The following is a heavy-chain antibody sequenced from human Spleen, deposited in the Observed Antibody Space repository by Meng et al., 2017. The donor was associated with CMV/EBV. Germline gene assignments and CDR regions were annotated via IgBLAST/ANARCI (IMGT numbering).Heavy chain of an antibody. CDR2: IKSKTNGETT. J-gene: IGHJ4*02. V-gene: IGHV3-15*01. D-gene: IGHD2-2*01. CDR1: GFTFSSYG. Sequence: GESLKISCAASGFTFSSYGMHWVRQAPGKGLECVGRIKSKTNGETTDYAAPVKGRFTISRDDSKNTLYLQMNSLKTEDTAVYYCTTGPAAPYYWGQGTLVTVSS. CDR3: TTGPAAPYY.